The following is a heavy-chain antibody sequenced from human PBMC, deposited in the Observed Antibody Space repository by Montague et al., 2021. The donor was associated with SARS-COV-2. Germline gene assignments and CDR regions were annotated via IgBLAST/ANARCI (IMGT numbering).Heavy chain of an antibody. CDR1: GDSISSYY. D-gene: IGHD1-1*01. Sequence: SETLSLTCEVSGDSISSYYWSWIRQSPGEGLEWIGYVHYTGSTKYTPSLKTRVTLSLDTPKSHFSLKLRSVTAADTAIYYCARAQNTCFIANCVNYFEVWGLGALVTVSS. J-gene: IGHJ4*02. V-gene: IGHV4-59*01. CDR3: ARAQNTCFIANCVNYFEV. CDR2: VHYTGST.